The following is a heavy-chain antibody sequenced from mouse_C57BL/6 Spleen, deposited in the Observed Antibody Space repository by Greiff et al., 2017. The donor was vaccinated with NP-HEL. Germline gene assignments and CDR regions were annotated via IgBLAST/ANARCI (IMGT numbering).Heavy chain of an antibody. Sequence: DVMLVESGGGLVKPGGSLKLSCAASGFTFSDYGMHWVRQAPEKGLEWVAYISRGSSTIYYADTVKGRFTISRDNAKNTLFLQMTSLRSEDTAMYYCARVYYGSSWYFDVWGTGTTVTVSS. J-gene: IGHJ1*03. CDR1: GFTFSDYG. D-gene: IGHD1-1*01. V-gene: IGHV5-17*01. CDR2: ISRGSSTI. CDR3: ARVYYGSSWYFDV.